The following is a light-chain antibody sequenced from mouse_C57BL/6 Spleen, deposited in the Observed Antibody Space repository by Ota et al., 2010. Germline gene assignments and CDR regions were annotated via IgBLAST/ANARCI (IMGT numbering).Light chain of an antibody. CDR3: QQYDSFPLT. J-gene: IGKJ5*01. CDR1: QNVGTN. Sequence: DIVMTSTQNYMSTSIGDRVSVTCKASQNVGTNVAWYQQKPRQSPRPLIYSASYRFSGIPDRFTGSGSGTDFTLTISNVQSEDLTEYFCQQYDSFPLTFGAGTNLGLK. V-gene: IGKV6-15*01. CDR2: SAS.